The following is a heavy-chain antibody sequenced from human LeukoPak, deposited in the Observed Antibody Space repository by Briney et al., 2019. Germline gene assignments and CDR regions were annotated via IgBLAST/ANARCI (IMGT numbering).Heavy chain of an antibody. Sequence: GGSLRLPCAASGFTFSSYGMHWVRQAPGKGLEWVAVISYDGSNKYYADSVKGRFTISRDNSKNTLYLQMNSLRAEDTAVYYCAKRDAGYYYGMDVWGQGTTVTVSS. D-gene: IGHD6-13*01. CDR3: AKRDAGYYYGMDV. CDR2: ISYDGSNK. CDR1: GFTFSSYG. V-gene: IGHV3-30*18. J-gene: IGHJ6*02.